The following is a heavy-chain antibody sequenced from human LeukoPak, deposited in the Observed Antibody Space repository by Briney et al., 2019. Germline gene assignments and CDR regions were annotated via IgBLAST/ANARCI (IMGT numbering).Heavy chain of an antibody. Sequence: PSQTLSLTCTVSGGSISSGGYYWSWIRQHPGKGLEWIGYIYYSGSTYYNPSLKSRVTISVDTSKNQFSLKLSSVTAADTAAYYCARDPDLGDSSGYYYYGMDVWGQGTTVTVSS. J-gene: IGHJ6*02. V-gene: IGHV4-30-4*08. D-gene: IGHD3-22*01. CDR1: GGSISSGGYY. CDR3: ARDPDLGDSSGYYYYGMDV. CDR2: IYYSGST.